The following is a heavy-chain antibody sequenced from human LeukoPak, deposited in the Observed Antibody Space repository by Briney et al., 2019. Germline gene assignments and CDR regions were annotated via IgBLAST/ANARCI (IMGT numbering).Heavy chain of an antibody. V-gene: IGHV1-46*01. CDR3: ARGPLGYCSSTSCYAIDY. J-gene: IGHJ4*02. CDR2: INPSGGST. Sequence: ASVKVSCKASGGTFSSYAISWVRQAPGQGLEWMGIINPSGGSTSYAQKFQGRVTMTRDTSTSTVYMELSSLRSEDTAVYYCARGPLGYCSSTSCYAIDYWGQGTLVTVSS. D-gene: IGHD2-2*01. CDR1: GGTFSSYA.